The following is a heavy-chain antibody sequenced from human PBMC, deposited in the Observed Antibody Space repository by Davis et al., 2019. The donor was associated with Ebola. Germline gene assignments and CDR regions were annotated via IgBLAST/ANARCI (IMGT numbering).Heavy chain of an antibody. CDR1: GFIFSSYW. D-gene: IGHD1-26*01. J-gene: IGHJ4*02. Sequence: GESLKISCAASGFIFSSYWMHWVRQVPGKGLEWVSDISSGGGAPYYADSVKGRFTTFRDNPKNTLYLQMNSLRADDTAVYYCAKQRGVGAIDYDYWGRGTVVTVSS. CDR3: AKQRGVGAIDYDY. CDR2: ISSGGGAP. V-gene: IGHV3-23*01.